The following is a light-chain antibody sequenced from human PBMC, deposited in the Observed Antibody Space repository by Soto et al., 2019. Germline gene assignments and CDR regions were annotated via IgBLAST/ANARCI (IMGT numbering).Light chain of an antibody. J-gene: IGKJ1*01. CDR1: QDISNY. Sequence: DIQMTQSPSSLSASVGDRVTITCQASQDISNYLNWYQQKPGKAPKLLIYDASNLETGVPSRFSGSGSGTDFTLTISSLQPEDFAAYYCQQYETFSGTFGPGTKVDIK. V-gene: IGKV1-33*01. CDR3: QQYETFSGT. CDR2: DAS.